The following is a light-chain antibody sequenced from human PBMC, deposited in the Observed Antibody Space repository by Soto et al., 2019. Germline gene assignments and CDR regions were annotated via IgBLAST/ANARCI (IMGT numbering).Light chain of an antibody. CDR3: SSYTSNSTQV. Sequence: QSVLTQPASVSGSPGQSITISCTGTSSNVGGYSYLSWYQQHPGKAPKLMIYEFSNRPSGVSNRFSGSKTGNTASLTISGLQAEDESDYYCSSYTSNSTQVFGTGTKLTVL. CDR2: EFS. J-gene: IGLJ1*01. CDR1: SSNVGGYSY. V-gene: IGLV2-14*01.